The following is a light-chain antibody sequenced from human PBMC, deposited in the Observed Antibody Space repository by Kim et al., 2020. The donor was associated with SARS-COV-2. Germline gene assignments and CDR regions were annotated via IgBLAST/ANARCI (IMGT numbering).Light chain of an antibody. V-gene: IGKV1-33*01. CDR1: QDISNY. CDR2: DAS. J-gene: IGKJ4*01. CDR3: QQYDNLPPALT. Sequence: DIQMTQSPSSLSASVGDRVTITCQASQDISNYLNWYQQKPGKAPKLLIYDASNLETGVQSRFSGSGSGTDFTFTISSLQPEDIATYYCQQYDNLPPALTFGGGTKVDIK.